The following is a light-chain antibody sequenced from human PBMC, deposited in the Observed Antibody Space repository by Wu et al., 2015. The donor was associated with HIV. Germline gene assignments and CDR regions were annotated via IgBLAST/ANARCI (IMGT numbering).Light chain of an antibody. CDR3: QQYNSFPWT. Sequence: DIQMTQSPSTLSASVGDTVTITCRASQSISSWLAWYQQKPGKAPKLLIYQASRFSGSGSGTEFTLTISSLQPDDFATFHCQQYNSFPWTFGQGTKVEIK. CDR2: Q. V-gene: IGKV1-5*03. J-gene: IGKJ1*01. CDR1: QSISSW.